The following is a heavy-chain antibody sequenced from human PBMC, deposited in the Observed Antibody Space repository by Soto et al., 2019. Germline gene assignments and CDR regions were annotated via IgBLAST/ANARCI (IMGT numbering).Heavy chain of an antibody. CDR1: GGTFSSYA. J-gene: IGHJ6*02. Sequence: EQLVQSGAEVKKPGSSVKVSCKASGGTFSSYAISWVRQAPGQGLEWMGGIIPIFGTANYAQKFQGRVTITADESTSTAYMELSSLRSEDTAVYYCARIAAAGLVTPTYYGMDVWGQGTTVTVSS. D-gene: IGHD6-13*01. V-gene: IGHV1-69*01. CDR2: IIPIFGTA. CDR3: ARIAAAGLVTPTYYGMDV.